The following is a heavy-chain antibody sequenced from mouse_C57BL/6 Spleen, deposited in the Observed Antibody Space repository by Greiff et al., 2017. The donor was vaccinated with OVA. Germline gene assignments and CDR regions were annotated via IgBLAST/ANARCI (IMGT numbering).Heavy chain of an antibody. D-gene: IGHD2-1*01. CDR3: ARGRGNYEDYFDY. J-gene: IGHJ2*01. CDR2: IWSGGST. CDR1: GFSLTSYG. V-gene: IGHV2-2*01. Sequence: VQLQESGPGLVQPSQSLSITCTVSGFSLTSYGVHWVRQSSGKGLEWLGVIWSGGSTDYNAAFISRLSISKDNSKSQVFFKMNSLQADDTAIYYCARGRGNYEDYFDYWGQGTTLTVSS.